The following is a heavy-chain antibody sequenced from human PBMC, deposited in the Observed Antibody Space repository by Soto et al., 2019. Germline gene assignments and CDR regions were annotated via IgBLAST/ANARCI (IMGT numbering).Heavy chain of an antibody. J-gene: IGHJ4*02. Sequence: GGSLRLCCAASGFTFSSYSMNWVRQAPGKGLVWVSYISSSSSTIYYADSVKGRFTISRDNAKNSLYLQMNSLRAEDTAVYYCAKSPGMYYYDSSGYYHYDYWGQGTLVTVSS. CDR1: GFTFSSYS. D-gene: IGHD3-22*01. V-gene: IGHV3-48*01. CDR3: AKSPGMYYYDSSGYYHYDY. CDR2: ISSSSSTI.